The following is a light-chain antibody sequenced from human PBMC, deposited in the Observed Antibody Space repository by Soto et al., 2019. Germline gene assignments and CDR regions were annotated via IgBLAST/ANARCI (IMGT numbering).Light chain of an antibody. CDR3: QQYDNLPFT. V-gene: IGKV1-33*01. CDR1: RDIRGY. CDR2: DAS. Sequence: DIQMTQSPSSLSASAGDRVSVTCQASRDIRGYLNWYQQKPGKAPNLLIYDASNLETGVPSRFSGRGSGTHFTLTISSLQPADIATYYCQQYDNLPFTFGPGTKVEI. J-gene: IGKJ3*01.